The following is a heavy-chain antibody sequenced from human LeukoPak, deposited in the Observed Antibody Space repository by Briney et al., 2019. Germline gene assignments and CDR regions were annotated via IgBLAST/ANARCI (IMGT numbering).Heavy chain of an antibody. CDR3: ARSNYYDSSGYYYDSFDY. CDR1: GGSISSGDYY. J-gene: IGHJ4*02. Sequence: SETLSLTCTVSGGSISSGDYYWSWIRQPPGKGLEWIGYIYYSGSTYYNPSLKSRVTISVDTSKNQFSLKLSSVTAADTAVHYCARSNYYDSSGYYYDSFDYWGQGTLVTVSS. V-gene: IGHV4-30-4*01. D-gene: IGHD3-22*01. CDR2: IYYSGST.